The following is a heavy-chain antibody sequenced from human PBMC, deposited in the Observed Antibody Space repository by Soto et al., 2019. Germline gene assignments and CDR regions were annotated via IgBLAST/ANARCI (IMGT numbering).Heavy chain of an antibody. V-gene: IGHV1-69*01. CDR2: IIPIFGTA. Sequence: QVQLVQSGAEVKKPGSSVKVSCKASGGTFSSYAISWVRQAPGQGLEWMGGIIPIFGTANYAQKFQGRVTIPADESTSTAYMELSSLRSEDTAVYYCARSSSASYDSSGYYWKKYDAFDIWGQGTMVTVSS. CDR3: ARSSSASYDSSGYYWKKYDAFDI. CDR1: GGTFSSYA. D-gene: IGHD3-22*01. J-gene: IGHJ3*02.